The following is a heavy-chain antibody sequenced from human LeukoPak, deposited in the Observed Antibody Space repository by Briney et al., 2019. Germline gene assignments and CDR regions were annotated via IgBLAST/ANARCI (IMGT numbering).Heavy chain of an antibody. CDR3: ARGPSGSDY. D-gene: IGHD3-10*01. CDR2: INPDSGGT. CDR1: GYTFTGYY. Sequence: GASVKVSCKVSGYTFTGYYLHWLRQAPGQVLEWMGRINPDSGGTNYAQKFQGRVTMTRDTSINTAYMDLSSLRSDDTAVYYCARGPSGSDYWGQGTLVTVSS. J-gene: IGHJ4*02. V-gene: IGHV1-2*06.